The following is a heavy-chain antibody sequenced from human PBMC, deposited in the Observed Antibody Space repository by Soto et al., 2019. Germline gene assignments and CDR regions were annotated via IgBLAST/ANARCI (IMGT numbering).Heavy chain of an antibody. CDR3: AAANYYDSSGYYPYYFDY. CDR2: IVVGSGNT. J-gene: IGHJ4*02. V-gene: IGHV1-58*01. CDR1: GVTFTSSA. Sequence: PAKGSCKASGVTFTSSAVQWVRQARGQRPEWIGWIVVGSGNTNYAQKFQERITITRDMSTSTAYMELSSLRSEDTAVYYCAAANYYDSSGYYPYYFDYWGQGTLVTVSS. D-gene: IGHD3-22*01.